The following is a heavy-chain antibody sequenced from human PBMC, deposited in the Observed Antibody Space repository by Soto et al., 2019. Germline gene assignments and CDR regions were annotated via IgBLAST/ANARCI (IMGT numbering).Heavy chain of an antibody. CDR2: INPNSGGT. Sequence: AASVKVSCKASGYTFTGYYMHWVRQAPGQGLEWMGWINPNSGGTNYAQKFQGRVTMTRDTSISTAYMELSRLRSDDTAVYYCASLGLHCSGGSCHDWFDPWGQGTQVTVSS. J-gene: IGHJ5*02. V-gene: IGHV1-2*02. CDR3: ASLGLHCSGGSCHDWFDP. CDR1: GYTFTGYY. D-gene: IGHD2-15*01.